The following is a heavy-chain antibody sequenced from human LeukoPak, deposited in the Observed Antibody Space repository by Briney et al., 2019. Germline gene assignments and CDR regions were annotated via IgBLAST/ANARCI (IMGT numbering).Heavy chain of an antibody. CDR1: GFTVSSNY. CDR2: IYSGGST. D-gene: IGHD3-10*01. J-gene: IGHJ4*02. V-gene: IGHV3-66*01. Sequence: GGSLRFSCAASGFTVSSNYMSWVRQAPGKGLEWVSVIYSGGSTYYADSVKGRFTISRDNSKNTLYLQMNSLRAEYTAVYYCASRYYGSGSLIDYWGQGTLVTVSS. CDR3: ASRYYGSGSLIDY.